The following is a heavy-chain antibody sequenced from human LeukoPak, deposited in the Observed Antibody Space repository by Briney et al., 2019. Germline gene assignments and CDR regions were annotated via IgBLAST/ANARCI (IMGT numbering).Heavy chain of an antibody. CDR2: IYYSGST. D-gene: IGHD6-13*01. V-gene: IGHV4-59*01. Sequence: SETLSLTCTVSGGSISSYYWSWIRQPLGKGLEWIGYIYYSGSTNYNPSLKSRVTISVDTSKNQFSLKLSSVTAADTAVYYCARDIRIRSRGQQLGLFDYWGQGTLVTVSS. CDR1: GGSISSYY. CDR3: ARDIRIRSRGQQLGLFDY. J-gene: IGHJ4*02.